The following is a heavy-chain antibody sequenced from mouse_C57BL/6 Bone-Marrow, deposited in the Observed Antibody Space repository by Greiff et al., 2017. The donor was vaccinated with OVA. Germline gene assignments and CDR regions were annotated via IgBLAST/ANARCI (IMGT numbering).Heavy chain of an antibody. CDR2: INPNNGGT. CDR1: GYTFTDYY. CDR3: ARPLTVVAYYCDY. J-gene: IGHJ2*01. V-gene: IGHV1-26*01. D-gene: IGHD1-1*01. Sequence: VQLQQSGPELVKPGASVKISCKASGYTFTDYYMNWVKQSHGKSLEWIGDINPNNGGTSYNQKFKGKATLTVDKSSSTAYMELRSLTSEDSAVYYCARPLTVVAYYCDYWGQGTTLTVSS.